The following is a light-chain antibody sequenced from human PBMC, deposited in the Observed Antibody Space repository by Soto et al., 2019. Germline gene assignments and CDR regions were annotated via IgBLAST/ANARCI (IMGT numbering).Light chain of an antibody. J-gene: IGLJ1*01. CDR1: SSDVGGYNY. CDR2: EVS. V-gene: IGLV2-8*01. Sequence: QSVLTQPPSASGSPGQSVTISCTGTSSDVGGYNYVSWYQQHPGKAPKLIIYEVSKRPSGVPDRFSGSKSGNTASLTVSGLRTEDEADYFFRSYAASTYFFGSATKVTFL. CDR3: RSYAASTYF.